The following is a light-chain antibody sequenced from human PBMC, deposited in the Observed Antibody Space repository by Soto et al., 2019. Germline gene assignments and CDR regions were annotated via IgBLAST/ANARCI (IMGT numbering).Light chain of an antibody. CDR3: QQYAAWPPGT. J-gene: IGKJ1*01. CDR2: GAS. Sequence: EMLMTQSPATLSVSPGERATLSCRASQGVGSNLAWYQQNPGQAPRLLIYGASTRATGIPARFSGSGSGTEFTLTISGLQSEDFAVYYCQQYAAWPPGTFGQGTKVEIK. V-gene: IGKV3-15*01. CDR1: QGVGSN.